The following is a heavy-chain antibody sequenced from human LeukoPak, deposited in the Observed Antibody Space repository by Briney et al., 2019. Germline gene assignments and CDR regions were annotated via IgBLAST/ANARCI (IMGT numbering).Heavy chain of an antibody. Sequence: GGSLRLSCAASRFTFSDYYMSWIRQAPGKGLEWVSYISSSGSTIYYADSVKGRFTISRDNAKNSLYLQMNSLRAEDTAVYYCARRVLYRFGEPVFDLWGRGTLVTVSS. J-gene: IGHJ2*01. D-gene: IGHD3-10*01. CDR1: RFTFSDYY. V-gene: IGHV3-11*01. CDR3: ARRVLYRFGEPVFDL. CDR2: ISSSGSTI.